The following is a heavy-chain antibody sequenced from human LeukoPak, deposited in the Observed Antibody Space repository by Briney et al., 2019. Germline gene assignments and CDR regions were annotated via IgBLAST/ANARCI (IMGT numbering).Heavy chain of an antibody. CDR1: GYRFTNHW. CDR3: ARTGYTSGWYVGSFDY. Sequence: GESLKISCKGSGYRFTNHWIGWVRQMPGKGLEWMGIIYPGDSDTRYRPSFQGQVTISADKSTSTAYLQWSRLKASDTAMYYCARTGYTSGWYVGSFDYWGQGTLATVSS. V-gene: IGHV5-51*01. D-gene: IGHD6-19*01. CDR2: IYPGDSDT. J-gene: IGHJ4*02.